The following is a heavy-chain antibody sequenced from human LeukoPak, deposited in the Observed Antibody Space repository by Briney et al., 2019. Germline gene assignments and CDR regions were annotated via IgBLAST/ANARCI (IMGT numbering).Heavy chain of an antibody. CDR3: ARGVSLDY. J-gene: IGHJ4*02. Sequence: GGSLRLSCAGSGFTFSDYAMNWVRQAPGKGLEYVSAISSNGGSTHYADSVKGRFTISRDNSKNTLYLQMGSLRAEDMAVYYCARGVSLDYWGQGTLVTVSS. D-gene: IGHD4-11*01. CDR1: GFTFSDYA. V-gene: IGHV3-64*02. CDR2: ISSNGGST.